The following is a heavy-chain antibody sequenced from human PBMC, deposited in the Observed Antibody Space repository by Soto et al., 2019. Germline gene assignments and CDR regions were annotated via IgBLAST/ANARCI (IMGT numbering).Heavy chain of an antibody. CDR1: GGTFSSYA. CDR3: AHEGGAAAGTSYYYYYYGMDV. D-gene: IGHD6-13*01. CDR2: IIPIFGTA. V-gene: IGHV1-69*13. J-gene: IGHJ6*02. Sequence: SVKVSCKASGGTFSSYAISWVRQAPGQGLEWMGGIIPIFGTANYAQKFQGRVTITADESTSTAYMELSSLRSEDTAVYYCAHEGGAAAGTSYYYYYYGMDVWGQGTTVTVSS.